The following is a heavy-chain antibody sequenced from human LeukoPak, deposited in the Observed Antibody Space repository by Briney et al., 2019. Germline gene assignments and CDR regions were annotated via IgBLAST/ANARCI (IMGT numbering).Heavy chain of an antibody. J-gene: IGHJ4*02. V-gene: IGHV4-39*01. CDR2: IYYSGST. CDR1: GGSISSSSYY. D-gene: IGHD3-22*01. Sequence: SETLSLTCTVPGGSISSSSYYWGWIRQPPGKGLEWIGSIYYSGSTYYNPSLKSRVTISVDTSKNQFSLKLSSVTAADTAVYYCARLQGGRSGYYPFNQWGQGTLVTVSS. CDR3: ARLQGGRSGYYPFNQ.